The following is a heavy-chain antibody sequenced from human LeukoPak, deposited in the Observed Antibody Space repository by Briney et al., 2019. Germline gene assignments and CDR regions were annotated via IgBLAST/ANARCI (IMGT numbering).Heavy chain of an antibody. CDR1: GFTFSDYY. CDR2: ISSSGSTI. CDR3: AKGVVGRYLDWLLYYFDY. V-gene: IGHV3-11*01. J-gene: IGHJ4*02. D-gene: IGHD3-9*01. Sequence: GGSLRLSCAASGFTFSDYYMSWIRQAPGKGLEWVSYISSSGSTIYYADSVKGRFTISRDNAKNSLYLQMNSLRAEDTAVYYCAKGVVGRYLDWLLYYFDYWGQGTLVTVSS.